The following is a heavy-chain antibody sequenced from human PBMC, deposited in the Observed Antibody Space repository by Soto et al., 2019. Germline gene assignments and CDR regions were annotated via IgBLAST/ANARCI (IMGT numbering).Heavy chain of an antibody. J-gene: IGHJ4*02. V-gene: IGHV3-30*04. D-gene: IGHD1-26*01. Sequence: GGSLRLSCAASGFTFSSYAMHWVRQAPGKGLEWVAVISYDGSNKYYADSVKGRFTISRDNSKNTLYLQMNSLRPEDTAVYYCARDLPVGATTDYWGQGTLVTVSS. CDR1: GFTFSSYA. CDR2: ISYDGSNK. CDR3: ARDLPVGATTDY.